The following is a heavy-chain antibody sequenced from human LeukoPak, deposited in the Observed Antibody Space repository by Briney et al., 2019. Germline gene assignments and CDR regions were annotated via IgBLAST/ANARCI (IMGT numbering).Heavy chain of an antibody. CDR1: GFTFSSYG. Sequence: GGSLRLSCAASGFTFSSYGMNWVRQAPGKGLEWISYISSSGSTIYYADSVKGRFTISRDNAKNSLYLQMNSLRAEDTAVYYCARGLTGWYTFDYWGQGTLVAVSS. CDR3: ARGLTGWYTFDY. D-gene: IGHD6-19*01. V-gene: IGHV3-48*03. J-gene: IGHJ4*02. CDR2: ISSSGSTI.